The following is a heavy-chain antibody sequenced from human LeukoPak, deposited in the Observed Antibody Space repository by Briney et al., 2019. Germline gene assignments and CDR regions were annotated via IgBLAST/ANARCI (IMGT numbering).Heavy chain of an antibody. V-gene: IGHV3-53*01. CDR1: GFTVSSNY. CDR2: IYSGGST. J-gene: IGHJ4*02. D-gene: IGHD4-11*01. Sequence: GGSLRLSCAASGFTVSSNYMSWVRQAPGKGLEWVSVIYSGGSTYYADSVKGRFTISRDNSKNTLYLQMNSLRADDTAVYYCARAQRRDYIYYFDYWGQGTLVTASS. CDR3: ARAQRRDYIYYFDY.